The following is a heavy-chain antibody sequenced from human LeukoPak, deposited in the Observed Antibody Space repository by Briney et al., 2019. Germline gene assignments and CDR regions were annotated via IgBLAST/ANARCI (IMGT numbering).Heavy chain of an antibody. CDR3: AKDQILWFGESNFDY. D-gene: IGHD3-10*01. CDR1: GFTFSSYG. Sequence: GGSLRLSCAASGFTFSSYGMHWVRQAPGKGLEWVAVIWYDGSNKYYADSVKGRFTISRDNSKNTLYLQMNSLRAEDTAVYYCAKDQILWFGESNFDYWGQGTLVTVSS. J-gene: IGHJ4*02. V-gene: IGHV3-33*06. CDR2: IWYDGSNK.